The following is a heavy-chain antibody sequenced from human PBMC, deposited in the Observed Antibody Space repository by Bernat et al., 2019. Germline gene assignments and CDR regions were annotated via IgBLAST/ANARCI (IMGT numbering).Heavy chain of an antibody. Sequence: EVQLVESGGGLVQPGGSLRLSCAASGFTFSSYWMHWVRQAPGKGLVWVSRINSDGSSTSYADSVKGRFTISRDNAKNTLYLQMNSLRAEDMAVYYCARDGPSTYGDDAFDIWGQGTMVTVSS. CDR2: INSDGSST. CDR3: ARDGPSTYGDDAFDI. J-gene: IGHJ3*02. CDR1: GFTFSSYW. D-gene: IGHD4-17*01. V-gene: IGHV3-74*01.